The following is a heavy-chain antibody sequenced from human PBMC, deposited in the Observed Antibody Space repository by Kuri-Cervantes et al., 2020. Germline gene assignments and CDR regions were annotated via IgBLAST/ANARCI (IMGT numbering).Heavy chain of an antibody. D-gene: IGHD3-10*01. Sequence: SLKISCAASGFTFDDYAMHWVRQAPGKGLEWVSGISWNSGSIGYADSVKGRFTISRDNAKNSLYLQMNSLRAEDTAVYYCASWGSGSWWGQGTLVTVSS. J-gene: IGHJ4*02. V-gene: IGHV3-9*01. CDR2: ISWNSGSI. CDR3: ASWGSGSW. CDR1: GFTFDDYA.